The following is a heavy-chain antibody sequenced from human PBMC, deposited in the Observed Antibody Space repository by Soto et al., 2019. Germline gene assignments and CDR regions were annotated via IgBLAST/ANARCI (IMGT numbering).Heavy chain of an antibody. J-gene: IGHJ4*02. CDR2: IDWNDDK. V-gene: IGHV2-70*01. CDR3: ARIQPSVWYERPFDY. D-gene: IGHD6-13*01. Sequence: SGPTLVNPTQTLTLTCTFSGFSLSTSGMCVSWIRQPPGKALEWLALIDWNDDKYYITSLKSRVTIPKDTSKNQVVLTMTNMDPVDTATYYCARIQPSVWYERPFDYSGQGILVTVS. CDR1: GFSLSTSGMC.